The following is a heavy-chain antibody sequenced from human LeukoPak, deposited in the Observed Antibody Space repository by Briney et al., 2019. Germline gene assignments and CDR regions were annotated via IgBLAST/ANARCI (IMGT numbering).Heavy chain of an antibody. D-gene: IGHD2-2*01. J-gene: IGHJ5*02. CDR2: TYYGSTWYN. CDR1: GDRVSSNSVT. Sequence: SQTLSLTCAISGDRVSSNSVTWNWIRQSPSRGLEWLGRTYYGSTWYNDYAVSVRGRITVNPDTSKNQFSLHLNSVTPEDTAVYYCARRLTQYDCFDPWGQGILVTVSS. V-gene: IGHV6-1*01. CDR3: ARRLTQYDCFDP.